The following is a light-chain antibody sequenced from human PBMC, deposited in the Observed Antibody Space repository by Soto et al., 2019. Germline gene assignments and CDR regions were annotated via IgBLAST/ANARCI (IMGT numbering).Light chain of an antibody. CDR1: QDIRSD. V-gene: IGKV1-17*01. J-gene: IGKJ1*01. CDR2: AAS. CDR3: LQYNTYPWT. Sequence: QMTQSPSALAALVGGSGTITCRAIQDIRSDLGWYQQKLGKAPKRLMYAASSLHGGVPSRFSGSGSGTEFTLTISSLQPEDFATYYCLQYNTYPWTFGQGTKVEIK.